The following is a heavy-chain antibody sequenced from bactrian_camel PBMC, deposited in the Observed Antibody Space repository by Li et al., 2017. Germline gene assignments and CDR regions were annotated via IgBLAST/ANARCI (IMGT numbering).Heavy chain of an antibody. V-gene: IGHV3S6*01. CDR1: GYFYREYC. CDR3: AASRKNLVFGIRERDYDY. CDR2: IYAGSDT. D-gene: IGHD1*01. Sequence: QVQLVESGGGSVQAGGSLRLSCVASGYFYREYCMAWFRQVPGKEREGVAYIYAGSDTYYADSVMGRFTISQDSAENTVSLQMNSLKPEDTAMYYCAASRKNLVFGIRERDYDYWGQGTQGTV. J-gene: IGHJ4*01.